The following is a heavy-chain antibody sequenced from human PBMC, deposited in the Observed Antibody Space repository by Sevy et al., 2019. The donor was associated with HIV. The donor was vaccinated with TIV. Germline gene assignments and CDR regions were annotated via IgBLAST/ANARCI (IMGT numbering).Heavy chain of an antibody. D-gene: IGHD1-1*01. V-gene: IGHV1-69*13. CDR2: FIPILHTS. Sequence: ASVKVSCKASGGSLSSYAISWVRQAPGQGLEWMGGFIPILHTSKYTQKLQGRLTITADESTSTANMELSSLRSEDTAIYYCAIIGSQLLDRPDMDVWGQGTTVTVSS. CDR1: GGSLSSYA. J-gene: IGHJ6*02. CDR3: AIIGSQLLDRPDMDV.